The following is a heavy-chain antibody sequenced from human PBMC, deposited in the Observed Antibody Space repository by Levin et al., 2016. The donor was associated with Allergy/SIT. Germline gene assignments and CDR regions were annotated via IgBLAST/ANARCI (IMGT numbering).Heavy chain of an antibody. CDR3: ARGITMVRGVIRTYYYYMDV. V-gene: IGHV1-69*13. J-gene: IGHJ6*03. D-gene: IGHD3-10*01. CDR2: IIPIFGTA. CDR1: GGTFSSYA. Sequence: SVKVSCKASGGTFSSYAISWVRQAPGQGLEWMGGIIPIFGTANYAQKFQGRVTITADESTSTAYMELSSLRSEDTAVYYCARGITMVRGVIRTYYYYMDVWGKGTTVTVSS.